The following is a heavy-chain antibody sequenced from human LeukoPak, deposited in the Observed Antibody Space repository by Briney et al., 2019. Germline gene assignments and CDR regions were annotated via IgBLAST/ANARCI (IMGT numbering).Heavy chain of an antibody. CDR2: IYYSGST. CDR1: GGSISSGDYD. J-gene: IGHJ4*02. Sequence: PSETLSLTCTVSGGSISSGDYDWSWIRQPPGKGLEWIGYIYYSGSTNYNPSLKGRVTISVDTSKNQFSLKLSSVTAADTAVYYCARANGGPAPFFDYWGQGTLVTVSS. CDR3: ARANGGPAPFFDY. V-gene: IGHV4-61*08. D-gene: IGHD3-16*01.